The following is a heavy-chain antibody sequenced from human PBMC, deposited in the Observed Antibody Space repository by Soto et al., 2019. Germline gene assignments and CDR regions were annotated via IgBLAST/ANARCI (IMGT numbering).Heavy chain of an antibody. CDR1: GFTFSSYG. CDR2: ISGSGGGT. Sequence: GGSLRLSCAASGFTFSSYGISWIRLSPGKGLEWVSAISGSGGGTYYADSVKGRFTISRDNSKNTLYLQMNSLRAEDTAVYYCAKYYGDYGRYYYYYGMDVWGQGTTVTVSS. V-gene: IGHV3-23*01. CDR3: AKYYGDYGRYYYYYGMDV. D-gene: IGHD4-17*01. J-gene: IGHJ6*02.